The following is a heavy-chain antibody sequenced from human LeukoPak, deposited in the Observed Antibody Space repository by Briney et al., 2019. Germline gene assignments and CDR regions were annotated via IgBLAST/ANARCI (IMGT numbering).Heavy chain of an antibody. J-gene: IGHJ4*02. D-gene: IGHD1-7*01. CDR2: ISYDGSNK. Sequence: GRSLRLSCAASGFTFSSYGMHWVRQAPGKGLEWVAVISYDGSNKYYADSVKGRFTISRDNSKNTLYLQMNSLRAEDTAVYYCARDCGWGCNWDYNTYYFDYWGQGTLVTVSS. CDR1: GFTFSSYG. V-gene: IGHV3-30*03. CDR3: ARDCGWGCNWDYNTYYFDY.